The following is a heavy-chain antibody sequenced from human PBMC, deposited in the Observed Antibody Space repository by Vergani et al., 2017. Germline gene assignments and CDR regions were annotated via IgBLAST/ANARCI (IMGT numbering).Heavy chain of an antibody. CDR1: GFTFDDYT. CDR3: AKDLYPEMVRRVTEQDYYYYYYGMDV. Sequence: EVQLVESGGVVVQPGGSLRLSCAASGFTFDDYTMHWVRQAPGKGLEWVSLISWDGGSTYYADSVKGRFTISRDNSKNSLYLQMNSLRTEDTALYYCAKDLYPEMVRRVTEQDYYYYYYGMDVWSQGTTVTVSS. V-gene: IGHV3-43*01. J-gene: IGHJ6*02. D-gene: IGHD3-10*01. CDR2: ISWDGGST.